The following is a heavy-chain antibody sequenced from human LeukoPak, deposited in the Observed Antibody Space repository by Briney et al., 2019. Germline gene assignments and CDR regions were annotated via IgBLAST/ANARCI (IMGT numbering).Heavy chain of an antibody. J-gene: IGHJ4*02. Sequence: GGSLRLSCAASGFTFSSYAMNWVRQAPGKGLEWVSVISGSGGYSYYADSVKGRFTISRDNSKSTLYLQMNSLRAEDTAFYYCAKDGDYDTWGSYWGQGTPVTVSS. CDR3: AKDGDYDTWGSY. CDR1: GFTFSSYA. V-gene: IGHV3-23*01. D-gene: IGHD4-17*01. CDR2: ISGSGGYS.